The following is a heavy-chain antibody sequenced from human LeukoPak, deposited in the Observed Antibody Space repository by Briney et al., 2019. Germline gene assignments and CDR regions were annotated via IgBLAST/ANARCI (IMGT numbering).Heavy chain of an antibody. CDR2: IYYSGST. CDR3: ARQLGYFDY. D-gene: IGHD6-13*01. V-gene: IGHV4-39*07. Sequence: SETLSLTCTVPGGSISSSSYYWGWIRQPPGKGLEWIGSIYYSGSTNYNPSLKSRVTISVDTSKNQFSLKLSSVTAADTAVYYCARQLGYFDYWGQGTLVTVSS. J-gene: IGHJ4*02. CDR1: GGSISSSSYY.